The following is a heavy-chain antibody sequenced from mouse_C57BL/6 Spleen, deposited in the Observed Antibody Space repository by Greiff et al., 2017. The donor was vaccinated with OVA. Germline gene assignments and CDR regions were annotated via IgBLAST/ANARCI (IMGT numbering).Heavy chain of an antibody. Sequence: EVKLQESGGGLVKPGGSLKLSCAASGFTFSDYGMHWVRQAPEKGLEWVAYISSGSSTIYYADTVKGRFTISRDNAKNTLFLQMTILRSEDTAMDYGARPLYYDYDWGAYWGQGTLVTVSA. J-gene: IGHJ3*01. D-gene: IGHD2-4*01. CDR3: ARPLYYDYDWGAY. CDR1: GFTFSDYG. CDR2: ISSGSSTI. V-gene: IGHV5-17*01.